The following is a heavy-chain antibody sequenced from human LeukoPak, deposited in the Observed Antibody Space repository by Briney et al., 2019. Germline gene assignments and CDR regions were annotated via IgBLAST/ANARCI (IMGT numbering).Heavy chain of an antibody. Sequence: ASVKVSCKASGYTFTDYYMHGVRQAPGQGLEWMGWINPNSGGTSYAQKFQGRVTMTRDTSISTAHLELSNLRSDDTAVYFCAKSSFGNYREYYYYYGMDVWGQGTTVTVSS. CDR2: INPNSGGT. CDR1: GYTFTDYY. V-gene: IGHV1-2*02. J-gene: IGHJ6*02. CDR3: AKSSFGNYREYYYYYGMDV. D-gene: IGHD4-11*01.